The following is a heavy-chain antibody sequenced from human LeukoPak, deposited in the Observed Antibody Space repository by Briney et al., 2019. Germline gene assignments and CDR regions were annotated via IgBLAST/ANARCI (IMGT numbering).Heavy chain of an antibody. CDR3: ARGGGYGDYYLDY. CDR1: GGTFSSYA. Sequence: GASVKVSCKASGGTFSSYAISWVRQAPGQGLEWMGGILPIFGTANDAQKFQGRVTITADESTSTAYMELSSLRSEDTAVYYCARGGGYGDYYLDYWGQETLVTVSS. J-gene: IGHJ4*02. V-gene: IGHV1-69*13. CDR2: ILPIFGTA. D-gene: IGHD4-17*01.